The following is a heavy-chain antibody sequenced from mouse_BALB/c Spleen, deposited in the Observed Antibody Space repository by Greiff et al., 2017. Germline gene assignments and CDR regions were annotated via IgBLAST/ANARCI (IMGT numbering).Heavy chain of an antibody. CDR2: IDPANGNT. CDR1: GFNIKDTY. Sequence: EVQGVESGAELVKPGASVKLSCTASGFNIKDTYMHWVKQRPEQGLEWIGRIDPANGNTKYDPKFQGKATITADTSSNTAYLQLSSLTSEDTAVYYCARRITTVAPWFAYWGQGTLVTVSA. D-gene: IGHD1-1*01. CDR3: ARRITTVAPWFAY. V-gene: IGHV14-3*02. J-gene: IGHJ3*01.